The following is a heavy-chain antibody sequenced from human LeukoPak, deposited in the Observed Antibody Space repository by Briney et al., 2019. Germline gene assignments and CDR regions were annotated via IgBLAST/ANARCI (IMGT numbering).Heavy chain of an antibody. CDR3: ARGGRTATFDY. V-gene: IGHV4-59*01. CDR1: GGSISSYY. CDR2: IYYSGST. Sequence: SVTLSLTCTVPGGSISSYYWSWIRQPPGKGLEWIGYIYYSGSTNYNPSLKSRVTISVDTPKNQFSLNLSSVTPADTAVYYCARGGRTATFDYWGQGALVTVSS. J-gene: IGHJ4*02. D-gene: IGHD2-21*02.